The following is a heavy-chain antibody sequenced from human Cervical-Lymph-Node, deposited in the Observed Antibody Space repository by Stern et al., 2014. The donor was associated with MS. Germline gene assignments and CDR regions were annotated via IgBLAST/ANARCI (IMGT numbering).Heavy chain of an antibody. CDR3: ARGSRAFCGADCPNWFDP. V-gene: IGHV1-69*01. CDR1: GGTFSTYT. Sequence: QVQLVQSGAEVKKPGSSVKVSCKASGGTFSTYTIYWVRQAPGQGLERMGGIIPIFNTITYAQKFQGRVTISADESTNIASMELSNLRSDDTAVYYCARGSRAFCGADCPNWFDPWGQGTLVTVSS. CDR2: IIPIFNTI. J-gene: IGHJ5*02. D-gene: IGHD2-21*02.